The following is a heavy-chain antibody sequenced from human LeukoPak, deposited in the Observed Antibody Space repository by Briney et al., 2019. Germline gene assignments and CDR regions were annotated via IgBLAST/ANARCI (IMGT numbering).Heavy chain of an antibody. J-gene: IGHJ6*03. Sequence: SETLSLTCTVSGGSISSYYWSWIRQPPGKGLKWIGCIYYSGSTNYNPSLKSRVTISVDTSKNQFSLKLSSVTAADTAVYYCARVTTVTGYYYYYYMDVWGKGTTVTVSS. CDR2: IYYSGST. CDR1: GGSISSYY. D-gene: IGHD4-17*01. CDR3: ARVTTVTGYYYYYYMDV. V-gene: IGHV4-59*01.